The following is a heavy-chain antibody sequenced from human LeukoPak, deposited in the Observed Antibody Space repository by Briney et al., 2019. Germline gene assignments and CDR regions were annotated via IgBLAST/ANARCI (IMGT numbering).Heavy chain of an antibody. V-gene: IGHV3-11*01. CDR2: ISSSGSTI. CDR1: GFTFSDYY. Sequence: PGGSLRLSCAASGFTFSDYYMSWIRQAPGKGREWVLYISSSGSTIYYADSVKGRFTISRDNAKNSLYLQMNSLRAEDTAVYYCARDSSRDGYNFPPGYWGQGTLVTVSS. CDR3: ARDSSRDGYNFPPGY. D-gene: IGHD5-24*01. J-gene: IGHJ4*02.